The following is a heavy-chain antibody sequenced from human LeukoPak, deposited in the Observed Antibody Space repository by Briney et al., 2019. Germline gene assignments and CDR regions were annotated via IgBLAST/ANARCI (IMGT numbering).Heavy chain of an antibody. Sequence: GASVKISCKASGYTFTDYYMHWVQQAPGKGLEWMGRVDPEDGETIYAEKFQGRVTITADTSTDTAYMELSSLRSEDTAVYYCARGHSGSYYGDAFDIWGQGTMVTVSS. J-gene: IGHJ3*02. CDR3: ARGHSGSYYGDAFDI. D-gene: IGHD1-26*01. CDR1: GYTFTDYY. CDR2: VDPEDGET. V-gene: IGHV1-69-2*01.